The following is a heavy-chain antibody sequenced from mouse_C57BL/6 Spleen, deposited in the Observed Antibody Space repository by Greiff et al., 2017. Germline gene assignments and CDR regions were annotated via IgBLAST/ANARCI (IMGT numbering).Heavy chain of an antibody. D-gene: IGHD1-1*01. CDR2: IYPGSGST. CDR3: ARSGYYGSSYRDYAMDY. V-gene: IGHV1-55*01. J-gene: IGHJ4*01. CDR1: GYTFTSYW. Sequence: QVQLQQPGAELVKPGASVKMSCKASGYTFTSYWITWVKQRPGQGLVWIGDIYPGSGSTNYNEKFKSKATLTVDTSSSTAYMQLSSLTSEDSAVYYCARSGYYGSSYRDYAMDYWGQGTSVTVSS.